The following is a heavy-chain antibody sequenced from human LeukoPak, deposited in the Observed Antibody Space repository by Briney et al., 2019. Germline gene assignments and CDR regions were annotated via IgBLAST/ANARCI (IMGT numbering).Heavy chain of an antibody. Sequence: SETLSLTCTVSGGSITTTTYYWGWIRQPPGKGLEWIGSIYYSGNTYYNPSLKSRVTISLDTSKNQFSLKVSSVTAADTAIYCCAKDFSSASYTYYYYYMDVWGKGTTVTVSS. V-gene: IGHV4-39*07. CDR2: IYYSGNT. CDR1: GGSITTTTYY. D-gene: IGHD6-25*01. J-gene: IGHJ6*03. CDR3: AKDFSSASYTYYYYYMDV.